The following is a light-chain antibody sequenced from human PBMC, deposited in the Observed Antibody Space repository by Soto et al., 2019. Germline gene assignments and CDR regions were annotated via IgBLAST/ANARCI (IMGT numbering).Light chain of an antibody. V-gene: IGLV2-11*01. CDR3: SSYAGSSTSV. CDR1: SSDVGGYNY. Sequence: QSVLTQPRSVSGSPGQSVTISCSGTSSDVGGYNYVSWYQQHPGKAPKLMIYDVNKRPSGVPVRFSGSKSGNTASLTITGLQYEDQADYHCSSYAGSSTSVFGTGTKVTVL. J-gene: IGLJ1*01. CDR2: DVN.